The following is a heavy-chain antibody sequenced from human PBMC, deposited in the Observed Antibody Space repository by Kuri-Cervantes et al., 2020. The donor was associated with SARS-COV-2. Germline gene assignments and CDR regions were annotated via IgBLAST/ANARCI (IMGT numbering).Heavy chain of an antibody. CDR3: ARTRIAAAGTDAFDI. Sequence: ASVKVSCKASGYTFTGYYMHWVRQAPGQGLEWMGWINPNSGGTNYAQKFQGWVTMTRDTSISTAYMELSRLRSEDTAVYYCARTRIAAAGTDAFDIWGQGTMVTVSS. V-gene: IGHV1-2*04. CDR2: INPNSGGT. D-gene: IGHD6-13*01. J-gene: IGHJ3*02. CDR1: GYTFTGYY.